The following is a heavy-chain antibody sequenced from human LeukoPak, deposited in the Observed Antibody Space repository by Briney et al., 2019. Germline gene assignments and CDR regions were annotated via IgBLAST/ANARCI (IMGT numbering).Heavy chain of an antibody. V-gene: IGHV3-21*01. CDR1: GFTFSSYS. CDR3: VDERYYYDSSGTTQGY. Sequence: KPGGSLRLSCAASGFTFSSYSMNWVRQAPGKGLEWVSSISSSSSYIYYADSVKGRFTISRDNTKNSLYLQMNSLRVEDTAVYYCVDERYYYDSSGTTQGYWGQGTLVTVSS. D-gene: IGHD3-22*01. CDR2: ISSSSSYI. J-gene: IGHJ4*02.